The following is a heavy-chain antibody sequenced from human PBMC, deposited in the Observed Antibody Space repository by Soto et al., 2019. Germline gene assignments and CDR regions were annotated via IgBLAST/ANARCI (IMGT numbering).Heavy chain of an antibody. J-gene: IGHJ4*02. CDR1: GFTFSSYA. D-gene: IGHD6-19*01. V-gene: IGHV3-23*01. Sequence: GGSLRLSCAASGFTFSSYAMSWVRQAPGKGLEWVSAISGSGSSTYYADSVKGRFTISRDNSKNTLYLQMNSLRAEDTAVYYCAKRGPYSSGWYYFGQWGQGTQVTVSS. CDR3: AKRGPYSSGWYYFGQ. CDR2: ISGSGSST.